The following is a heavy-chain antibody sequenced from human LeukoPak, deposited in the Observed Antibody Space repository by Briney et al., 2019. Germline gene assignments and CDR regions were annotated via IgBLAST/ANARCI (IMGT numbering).Heavy chain of an antibody. CDR1: GFTFSSYA. D-gene: IGHD6-13*01. J-gene: IGHJ3*02. Sequence: GGSLRLSCAASGFTFSSYAMHWVRQAPGKGLEYVSAISSNGGSTYYANSVKGRFTISRDNSKNTLYLQMGSLRAEDMAVYYCARASPSIAAAGTAFDIWGQGTMVTVSS. V-gene: IGHV3-64*01. CDR2: ISSNGGST. CDR3: ARASPSIAAAGTAFDI.